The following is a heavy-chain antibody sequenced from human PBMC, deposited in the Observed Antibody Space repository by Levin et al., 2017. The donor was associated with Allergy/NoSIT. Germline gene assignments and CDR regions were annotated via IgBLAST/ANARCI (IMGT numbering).Heavy chain of an antibody. CDR2: ISANEDTI. CDR3: GKAPLRLLEQ. J-gene: IGHJ4*02. CDR1: GFTFSNNA. Sequence: PGGSLRLSCAASGFTFSNNAMSWVRQAPGKGLEWVSYISANEDTIYYAGSVKGRFTISRDNSRNTLFLQMNALRAEDTAVYYCGKAPLRLLEQWGQGTLVIVSS. V-gene: IGHV3-23*01. D-gene: IGHD3-3*01.